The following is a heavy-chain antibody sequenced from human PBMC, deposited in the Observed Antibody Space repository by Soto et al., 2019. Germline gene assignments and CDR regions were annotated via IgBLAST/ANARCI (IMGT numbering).Heavy chain of an antibody. CDR3: ARDRRPYYGSGDSPMSEIDMVA. J-gene: IGHJ6*02. D-gene: IGHD3-10*01. V-gene: IGHV1-18*01. CDR2: ISAYNGST. CDR1: GYTFTSYG. Sequence: ASVKVSCKASGYTFTSYGISWVRQAPGQGLEWMGWISAYNGSTNYAQKLQGRVTMTTDTSTSTAYMELRSLRSDDTAVYYCARDRRPYYGSGDSPMSEIDMVARGEGTTVSVSS.